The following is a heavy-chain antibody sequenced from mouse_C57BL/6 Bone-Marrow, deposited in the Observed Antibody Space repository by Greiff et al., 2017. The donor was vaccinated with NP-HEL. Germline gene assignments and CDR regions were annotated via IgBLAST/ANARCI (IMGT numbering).Heavy chain of an antibody. V-gene: IGHV1-85*01. CDR1: GYTFTSYD. CDR3: VHYGNYGWYVDV. J-gene: IGHJ1*03. D-gene: IGHD2-1*01. CDR2: IYPSDGST. Sequence: QVQLQQSGPELVKPGASVKLSCKASGYTFTSYDINWVKQRPGQGLEWIGRIYPSDGSTTYNEKFKGQATLTVDTSSSTAYMELHSLTSEDSAVYCCVHYGNYGWYVDVWGTGTTVTVSS.